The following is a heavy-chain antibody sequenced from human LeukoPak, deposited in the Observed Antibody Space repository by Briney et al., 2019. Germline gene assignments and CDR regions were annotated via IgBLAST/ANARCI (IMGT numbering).Heavy chain of an antibody. V-gene: IGHV1-69*04. CDR1: GGTFSSYA. D-gene: IGHD3-10*01. J-gene: IGHJ4*02. CDR3: ARIRVLGPFDY. Sequence: SVKVSCKASGGTFSSYAISWVRQAPGQGLEWMGRIIPILGIANYAQKFQGRVTITADKSTSTAYMELSSLRSEDTAVYYCARIRVLGPFDYWGQGTLVTVSS. CDR2: IIPILGIA.